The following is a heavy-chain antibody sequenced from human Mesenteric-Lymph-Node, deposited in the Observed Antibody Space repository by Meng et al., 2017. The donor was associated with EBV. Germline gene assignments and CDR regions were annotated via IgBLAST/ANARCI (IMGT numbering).Heavy chain of an antibody. CDR2: IYHSGST. CDR1: GCSISNDGYS. J-gene: IGHJ5*02. V-gene: IGHV4-30-2*01. Sequence: LQPQGPGSGLVKPSQTLSLTCAVSGCSISNDGYSWSWIRQPPGKGLEWIGYIYHSGSTYSNPSLKSRVTISVDRSKNQFSLKLNSVTAADTAVYYCARASVYGDYDNWFDPWGQGTLVTVSS. D-gene: IGHD4-17*01. CDR3: ARASVYGDYDNWFDP.